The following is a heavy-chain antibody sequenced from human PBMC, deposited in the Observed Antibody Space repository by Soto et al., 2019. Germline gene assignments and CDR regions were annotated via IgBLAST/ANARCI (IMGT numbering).Heavy chain of an antibody. CDR3: ARGLVTVPPYSYFGLDV. CDR2: INPKSGGT. V-gene: IGHV1-2*02. D-gene: IGHD4-17*01. CDR1: GYSLTDYY. Sequence: QLVQSGAEVKKPGASLRVSCKASGYSLTDYYIHWLRQAPGQGFEWMGWINPKSGGTSYAEKFRGGGTLTRDTSVSTVYMEVNTLTSGDTAIYYCARGLVTVPPYSYFGLDVWGQGATVTVSS. J-gene: IGHJ6*02.